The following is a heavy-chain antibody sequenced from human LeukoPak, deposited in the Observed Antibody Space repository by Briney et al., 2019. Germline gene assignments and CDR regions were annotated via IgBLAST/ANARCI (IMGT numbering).Heavy chain of an antibody. D-gene: IGHD3-9*01. CDR3: ARDRPPYDILNEGGPYFDY. V-gene: IGHV3-23*01. CDR2: ISGSGTSR. Sequence: GGSLRLSCAASGFSFSISAMDWVRQAPGKGLEWVSAISGSGTSRFYADSVEGRFTISRDNSKNTLNLQMNSLRADDTAVYYCARDRPPYDILNEGGPYFDYWGQGTLVTVSS. CDR1: GFSFSISA. J-gene: IGHJ4*02.